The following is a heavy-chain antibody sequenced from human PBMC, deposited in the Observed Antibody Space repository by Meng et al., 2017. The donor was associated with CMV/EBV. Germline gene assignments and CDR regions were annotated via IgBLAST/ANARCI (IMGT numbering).Heavy chain of an antibody. CDR1: GYTFTGYY. CDR3: ARAEWELTCDYGMDV. CDR2: INPNSGGT. Sequence: ASVKVSCKASGYTFTGYYMHWVRQAPGQGLEWMGWINPNSGGTNYAQKFQGRVTMTRDTSISTAYMELSRLRSDDTAVYYCARAEWELTCDYGMDVWGQGTTVTVSS. D-gene: IGHD1-26*01. V-gene: IGHV1-2*02. J-gene: IGHJ6*02.